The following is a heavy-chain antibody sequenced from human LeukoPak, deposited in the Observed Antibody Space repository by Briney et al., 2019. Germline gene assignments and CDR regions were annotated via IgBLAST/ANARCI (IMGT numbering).Heavy chain of an antibody. D-gene: IGHD3-9*01. J-gene: IGHJ4*02. CDR3: ARAPGFLTGEYNLPDRSKQSDY. CDR2: IYYTGTT. V-gene: IGHV4-61*10. CDR1: GGSISSGSYY. Sequence: PSETLSLTCTVSGGSISSGSYYWSWIRQPAGKGLEWIGSIYYTGTTNYNPSLKSRVSISLDTSKNQFSLKLSSLTAADTAVYYCARAPGFLTGEYNLPDRSKQSDYWGQGTRVAVSS.